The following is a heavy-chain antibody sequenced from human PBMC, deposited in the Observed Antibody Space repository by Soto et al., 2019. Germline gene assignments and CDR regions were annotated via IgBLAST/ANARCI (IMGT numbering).Heavy chain of an antibody. J-gene: IGHJ5*02. CDR3: ATYDSSDYYSGSPIGWFDP. CDR1: GGSISSGGYY. Sequence: QVQLQESGPGLVKPSQTLSLTCTVSGGSISSGGYYWSWIRQHPGKGLEWIGYIYYSGSTYYNPSLKSRVTIAVHTSKNQCSLKLSSVTAADTAVYYCATYDSSDYYSGSPIGWFDPWGQGTLVTVSS. V-gene: IGHV4-31*03. CDR2: IYYSGST. D-gene: IGHD3-22*01.